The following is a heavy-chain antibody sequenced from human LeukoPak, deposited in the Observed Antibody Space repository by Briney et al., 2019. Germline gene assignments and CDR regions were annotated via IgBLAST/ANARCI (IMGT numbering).Heavy chain of an antibody. CDR3: AKGYSSSWYRNYYYYYYMDV. D-gene: IGHD6-13*01. Sequence: GASVKVSCKASGGTCSSYAISWVRQAPGQGLEWMGGIIPIFGTANYAQKFQGRVTITADESTSTAYMELSSLRSEDTAVYYCAKGYSSSWYRNYYYYYYMDVWGKGTTVTISS. J-gene: IGHJ6*03. V-gene: IGHV1-69*13. CDR1: GGTCSSYA. CDR2: IIPIFGTA.